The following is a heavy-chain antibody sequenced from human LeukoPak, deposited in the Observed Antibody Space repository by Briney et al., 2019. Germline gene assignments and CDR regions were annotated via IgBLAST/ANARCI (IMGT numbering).Heavy chain of an antibody. CDR2: IGTAGDT. V-gene: IGHV3-13*01. CDR3: ARSPKYYDILTGYHQSYYFDY. Sequence: PGGSLRLSCAASGFTFSSYDMHWVRQATGKGLEWVSAIGTAGDTYYPGSVKGRFTISRENAKNSLYLQMNSLRAGDTAVYYCARSPKYYDILTGYHQSYYFDYWGQGTLVTVSS. J-gene: IGHJ4*02. CDR1: GFTFSSYD. D-gene: IGHD3-9*01.